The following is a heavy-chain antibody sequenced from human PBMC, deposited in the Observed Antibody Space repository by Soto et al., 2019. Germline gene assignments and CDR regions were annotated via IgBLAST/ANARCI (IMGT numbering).Heavy chain of an antibody. CDR3: ARDTTPSL. Sequence: PSETLSLTCTVSGASISSYHWSWIRQPPGKGLEWIGYVYYSGSTNYNPSLKSRVTISVDTSKNQFSLKLSSVTAADTAMYYCARDTTPSLWGQGTLVTSPQ. V-gene: IGHV4-59*01. D-gene: IGHD1-1*01. CDR2: VYYSGST. CDR1: GASISSYH. J-gene: IGHJ4*02.